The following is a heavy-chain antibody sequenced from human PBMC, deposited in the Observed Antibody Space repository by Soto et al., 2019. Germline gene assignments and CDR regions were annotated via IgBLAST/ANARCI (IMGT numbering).Heavy chain of an antibody. D-gene: IGHD1-26*01. CDR1: VYTFTSYA. J-gene: IGHJ6*02. CDR2: INAGNGNT. Sequence: ASVKVSCKPSVYTFTSYAIHCVRQAPGQRLEWMGWINAGNGNTKYSQKFQGRVTITRDTSASTAYMELSSLRSEDTAVYYCAREQLHGMDVWGQGTTVTVSS. CDR3: AREQLHGMDV. V-gene: IGHV1-3*01.